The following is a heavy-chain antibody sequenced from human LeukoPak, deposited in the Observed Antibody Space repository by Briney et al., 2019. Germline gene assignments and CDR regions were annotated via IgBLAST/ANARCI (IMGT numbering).Heavy chain of an antibody. CDR2: INFDGSTT. CDR1: GFTFSNYW. V-gene: IGHV3-74*01. CDR3: VRDDALGYCSSTNCYTENWFDP. Sequence: GGSLRLSCAASGFTFSNYWMHWARQVPGKGLVWVSRINFDGSTTNYADSVQGRFTISRHNGKDSLYLQMNSLRAEDTAVYYCVRDDALGYCSSTNCYTENWFDPWGQGTLVTVSS. J-gene: IGHJ5*02. D-gene: IGHD2-2*02.